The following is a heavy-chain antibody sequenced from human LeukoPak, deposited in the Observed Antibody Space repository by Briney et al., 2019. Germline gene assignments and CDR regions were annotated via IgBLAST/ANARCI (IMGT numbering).Heavy chain of an antibody. CDR2: ILNDGSNE. Sequence: GGSLRLSCAASGFIFSSYGMHWVRQAPGKGLEWVTVILNDGSNEYYADSVKGRFTISRDNSKNTLYLQMNSLRAEDTAVYYCARDYKTDAFDIWGQGTMVTVSS. CDR1: GFIFSSYG. CDR3: ARDYKTDAFDI. J-gene: IGHJ3*02. D-gene: IGHD3-10*01. V-gene: IGHV3-30*03.